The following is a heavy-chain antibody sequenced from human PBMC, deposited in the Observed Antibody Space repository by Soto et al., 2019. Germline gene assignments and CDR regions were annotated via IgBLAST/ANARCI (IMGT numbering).Heavy chain of an antibody. CDR1: GFTFSSYS. CDR3: AREGIAVAGYYFDY. J-gene: IGHJ4*02. V-gene: IGHV3-21*01. CDR2: ISSSSSYI. Sequence: EVQLVESGGGLVTPGGSLRLSCAASGFTFSSYSMNWVRQAPGKGLEWVSSISSSSSYIYYADSVKGRFTISRDNAKNALYLQMNSLRSEDTAVYYCAREGIAVAGYYFDYCGQGTLVTVSS. D-gene: IGHD6-19*01.